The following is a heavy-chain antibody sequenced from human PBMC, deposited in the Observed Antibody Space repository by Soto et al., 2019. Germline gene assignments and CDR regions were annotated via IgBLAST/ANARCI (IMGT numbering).Heavy chain of an antibody. CDR3: ARDTSGYSLASFDY. CDR2: IAPSGEST. CDR1: GYTFGRYY. D-gene: IGHD3-22*01. Sequence: ASVKVSCKASGYTFGRYYMHWVRQARGQGLEWMGIIAPSGESTSYSQKFQGRVAMTWDTSTSTVYMELGSLRSDDTAVYYCARDTSGYSLASFDYWGQGTQVTVSS. J-gene: IGHJ4*02. V-gene: IGHV1-46*01.